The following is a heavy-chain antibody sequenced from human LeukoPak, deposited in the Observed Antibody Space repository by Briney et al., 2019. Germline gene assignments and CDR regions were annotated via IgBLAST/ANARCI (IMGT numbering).Heavy chain of an antibody. CDR1: GGSFSGYY. V-gene: IGHV4-34*01. CDR3: ARVATGIAAPIDY. Sequence: PSETLSLTCAVYGGSFSGYYWSWIRQPPGKGLEWIGEINHSGSTNYNPSLKSRVTISVDTSKNQFSLKLSSVTAADTALYYCARVATGIAAPIDYWGQGTLVTVSS. D-gene: IGHD6-13*01. CDR2: INHSGST. J-gene: IGHJ4*02.